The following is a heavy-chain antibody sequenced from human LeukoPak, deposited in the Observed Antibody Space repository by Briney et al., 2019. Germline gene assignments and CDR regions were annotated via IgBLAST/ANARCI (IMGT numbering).Heavy chain of an antibody. CDR1: GGSISSSSYY. J-gene: IGHJ5*02. Sequence: PSETLSLTCTVSGGSISSSSYYWGWIRQPPGKGLEWIGSIYHSGSTYYNPSLKSRVTISVDTSKNQFSLKLSSVTAADTAVYYCARAPMVRGVIYWFDPWGQGTLVTVSS. V-gene: IGHV4-39*07. CDR2: IYHSGST. D-gene: IGHD3-10*01. CDR3: ARAPMVRGVIYWFDP.